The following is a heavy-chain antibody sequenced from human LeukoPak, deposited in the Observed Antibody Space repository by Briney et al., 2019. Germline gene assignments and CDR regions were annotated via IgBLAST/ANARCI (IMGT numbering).Heavy chain of an antibody. CDR3: ARVQGYCSTTSCYPHY. CDR1: XYTLTXXA. D-gene: IGHD2-2*01. V-gene: IGHV7-4-1*02. Sequence: XVSCKASXYTLTXXALNWVRQAPGQGLEWMGWINTNTGNPTYAQGFTGRFVFSLDTSVNTAYLQISSLKAEDTAIYYCARVQGYCSTTSCYPHYWGQGTLVTVSS. CDR2: INTNTGNP. J-gene: IGHJ4*02.